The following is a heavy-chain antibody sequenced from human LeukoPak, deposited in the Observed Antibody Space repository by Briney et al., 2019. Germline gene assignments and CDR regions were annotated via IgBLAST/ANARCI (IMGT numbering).Heavy chain of an antibody. CDR1: GFTFSNYG. CDR2: ISGSGGTT. CDR3: ARGRYSGSYLLDY. J-gene: IGHJ4*02. V-gene: IGHV3-23*01. D-gene: IGHD1-26*01. Sequence: GGSLRLSCAASGFTFSNYGMSWVRQAPGKGLEWISAISGSGGTTYYAGAVKGRFTISRDNAKNSLYLQMNSLRAEDTALYYCARGRYSGSYLLDYWGQGTLVTVSS.